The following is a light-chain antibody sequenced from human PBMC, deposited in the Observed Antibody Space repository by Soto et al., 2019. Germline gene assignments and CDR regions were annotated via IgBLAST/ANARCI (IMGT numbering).Light chain of an antibody. CDR3: QQRSNWHTIT. V-gene: IGKV3-11*01. Sequence: EIVLTQSPATLSLSPGERATLSCRASQSVSIYLAWYQQKPGQAPRLLIYDASNRATGIPARFSGSGSGTDFTLTISSLETEDFAVYYCQQRSNWHTITFGQGTRLEIK. J-gene: IGKJ5*01. CDR1: QSVSIY. CDR2: DAS.